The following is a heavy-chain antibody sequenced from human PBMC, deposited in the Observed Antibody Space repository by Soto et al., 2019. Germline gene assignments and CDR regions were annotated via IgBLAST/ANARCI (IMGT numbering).Heavy chain of an antibody. CDR2: VFASGTT. D-gene: IGHD5-18*01. V-gene: IGHV4-4*07. Sequence: SVTMSLTCTVSGASIEIHDLAWLRQPAGKGLEWIGRVFASGTTNYNPSLRNRITMSVDTSRNQFSLEMRSMTAADTAMYYCATYSDTYLHWLDPWAQGILVTVSS. CDR1: GASIEIHD. CDR3: ATYSDTYLHWLDP. J-gene: IGHJ5*02.